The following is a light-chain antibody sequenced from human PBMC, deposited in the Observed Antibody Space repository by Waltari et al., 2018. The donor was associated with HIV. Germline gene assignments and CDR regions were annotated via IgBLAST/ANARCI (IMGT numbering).Light chain of an antibody. CDR3: CSYTKLTTHYVL. Sequence: QSALTQPASVSGSPGQSITISCHGTTSAIGGSNYVSWYQRHPDKAPKLIIFGVSNRPSGISSRFSGSKSGNTASLTISGLQAEDEADYYCCSYTKLTTHYVLFGGGTKLTVL. CDR2: GVS. CDR1: TSAIGGSNY. J-gene: IGLJ3*02. V-gene: IGLV2-14*03.